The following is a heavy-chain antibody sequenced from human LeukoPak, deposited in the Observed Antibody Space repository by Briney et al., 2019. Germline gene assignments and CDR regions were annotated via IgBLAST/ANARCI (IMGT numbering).Heavy chain of an antibody. J-gene: IGHJ4*02. CDR1: GYSFSYFG. CDR2: INCYNGNT. CDR3: ARSLDAAAGLANFDY. D-gene: IGHD6-25*01. Sequence: GASVKVSCKASGYSFSYFGINWARQAPGQGLEWIGWINCYNGNTNYAQKSEGRLTLTTDTATSTVYMELRNLRYDDTAVYYCARSLDAAAGLANFDYWGQGTRVTVSS. V-gene: IGHV1-18*01.